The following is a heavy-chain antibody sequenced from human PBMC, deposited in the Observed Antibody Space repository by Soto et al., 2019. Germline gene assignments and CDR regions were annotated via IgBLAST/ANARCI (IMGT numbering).Heavy chain of an antibody. Sequence: EVPLVESGGGLVQPGGSLRLSCAASGFTVSSNVMSWVRQAPGKGLEWVSVIYSGGSTYYADSVMGLFTISRDNSKNTLYLQMNSLCAEDTAVYYCARGPQAPYSMDVWGQGTTVTVSS. CDR1: GFTVSSNV. CDR3: ARGPQAPYSMDV. V-gene: IGHV3-66*01. CDR2: IYSGGST. J-gene: IGHJ6*02.